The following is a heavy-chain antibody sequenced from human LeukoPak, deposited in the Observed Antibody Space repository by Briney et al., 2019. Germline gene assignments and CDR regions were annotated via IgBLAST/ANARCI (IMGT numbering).Heavy chain of an antibody. CDR2: MNPNSGNT. Sequence: ASVKVSCKASGYTFTSYDINWVRQATGQGLEWMGWMNPNSGNTGYAQKFQGRVTMTRNTSISTAYMELSSLRSEDTAVYYCARGTLYSSSWYDDGGNWFDPWGQGTLVTVSS. CDR1: GYTFTSYD. D-gene: IGHD6-13*01. CDR3: ARGTLYSSSWYDDGGNWFDP. V-gene: IGHV1-8*01. J-gene: IGHJ5*02.